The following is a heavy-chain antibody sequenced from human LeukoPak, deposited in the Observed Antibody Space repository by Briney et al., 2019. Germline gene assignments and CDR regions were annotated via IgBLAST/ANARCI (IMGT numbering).Heavy chain of an antibody. V-gene: IGHV5-51*01. CDR3: ARPYSTGIRDAYDM. Sequence: LGESLKISCTASGYSFTNYWIAWVRQMPGAGLEWMGTIYPGDSDARYSPAFQGQFTLSVDRSTTTAYLQWPSLKASGTAMYYCARPYSTGIRDAYDMWGQGTMVIVSS. J-gene: IGHJ3*02. CDR2: IYPGDSDA. CDR1: GYSFTNYW. D-gene: IGHD2/OR15-2a*01.